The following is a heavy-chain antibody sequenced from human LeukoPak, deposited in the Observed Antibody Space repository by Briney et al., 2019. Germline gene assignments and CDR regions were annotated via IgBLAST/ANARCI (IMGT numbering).Heavy chain of an antibody. Sequence: GGSLRLSCAASGFTFNTYAMHWVRQAPGKGLEWVAIISYDGSNKYYADSVKGRFTISRDNSKNTLFLQMNSLTAEGSAVYYCARARSYSSSWYGDYWGQGTLLTVSS. J-gene: IGHJ4*02. V-gene: IGHV3-30-3*01. CDR1: GFTFNTYA. CDR3: ARARSYSSSWYGDY. D-gene: IGHD6-13*01. CDR2: ISYDGSNK.